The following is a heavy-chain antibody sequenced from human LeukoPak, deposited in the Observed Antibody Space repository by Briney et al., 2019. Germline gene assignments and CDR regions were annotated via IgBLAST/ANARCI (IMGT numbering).Heavy chain of an antibody. Sequence: SETLSLTCAVSGGSISSGGYSWSWIRQPPGTGLEWIGYIYHSGSTYYNPSLKSRVTISVDRSKNQFSLKLSSMTAADTAVYYCAREGVVAIDYWGQGTLVTVSS. CDR3: AREGVVAIDY. D-gene: IGHD3-22*01. J-gene: IGHJ4*02. CDR2: IYHSGST. CDR1: GGSISSGGYS. V-gene: IGHV4-30-2*01.